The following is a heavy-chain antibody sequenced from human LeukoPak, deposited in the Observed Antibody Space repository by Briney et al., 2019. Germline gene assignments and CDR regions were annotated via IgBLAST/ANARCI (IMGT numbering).Heavy chain of an antibody. V-gene: IGHV3-23*01. Sequence: GGSLRLSCAASGFTFSSYAMSWVRQAPGKGLEWVSAISGSGGSTYYAGSVKGRFTISRDNSKNTLYLQMNSLRAEDTAVYYCAKDRRYCSSTSCYRDFDYWGQGTLVTVSS. CDR2: ISGSGGST. CDR3: AKDRRYCSSTSCYRDFDY. CDR1: GFTFSSYA. D-gene: IGHD2-2*01. J-gene: IGHJ4*02.